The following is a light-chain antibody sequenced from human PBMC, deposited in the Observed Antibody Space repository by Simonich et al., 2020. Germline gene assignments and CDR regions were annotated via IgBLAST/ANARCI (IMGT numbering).Light chain of an antibody. J-gene: IGKJ4*01. CDR3: QQYKNWPPLT. Sequence: EIVMTQSPATLSVSPGERAPLPCRAGQSVSSNLAWYQQKPGQAPRLLIYGASTRATGIPASFSGSGSGTEFTLTISSMQSEDFAVYYCQQYKNWPPLTFGGGTKVEIK. CDR1: QSVSSN. CDR2: GAS. V-gene: IGKV3-15*01.